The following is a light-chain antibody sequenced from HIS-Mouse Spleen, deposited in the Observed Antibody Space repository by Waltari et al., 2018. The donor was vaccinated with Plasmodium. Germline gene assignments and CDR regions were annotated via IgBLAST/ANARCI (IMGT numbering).Light chain of an antibody. CDR2: GAS. V-gene: IGKV3-20*01. CDR1: PSVSRSY. J-gene: IGKJ3*01. Sequence: DIVLTQSPGTLSLSPGERATLSCRARPSVSRSYFPWYQQKPGQAPRHRISGASSRATGISDRFSGSGSGTDFTLTISRLETEDFAVYYCQQYGSSRFTFGPGTKVDIK. CDR3: QQYGSSRFT.